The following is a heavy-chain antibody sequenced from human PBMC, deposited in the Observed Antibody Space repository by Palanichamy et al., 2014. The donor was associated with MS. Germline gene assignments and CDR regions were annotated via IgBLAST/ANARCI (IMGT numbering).Heavy chain of an antibody. J-gene: IGHJ4*02. CDR3: ARAAPFDY. Sequence: EVQLVESGGGSVQPGGSLRLSCAASGFRFSGYDMSWVARLQEGPEWISYISYSGTTIHYADSVKGRFTVSRDNDKNSLYLQMNSLRAEDTAVYSCARAAPFDYWGQGTLVTVSS. CDR1: GFRFSGYD. V-gene: IGHV3-48*01. CDR2: ISYSGTTI.